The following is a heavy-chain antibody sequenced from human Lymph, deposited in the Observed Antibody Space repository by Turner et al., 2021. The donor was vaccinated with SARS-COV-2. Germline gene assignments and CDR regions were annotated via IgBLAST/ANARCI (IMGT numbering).Heavy chain of an antibody. D-gene: IGHD2-15*01. CDR3: AKMGGVYCSGGNCYSGRLDY. J-gene: IGHJ4*02. V-gene: IGHV3-30*18. CDR2: ITYDGSNK. CDR1: GCTFRSYG. Sequence: QVQLVGSGGGVVQPGRSLRLSWAASGCTFRSYGMHWVRQAPGKGLEWVAVITYDGSNKCYADSVKGRFTISKDNSKNTLYLQMNSLRAEDTAVYYCAKMGGVYCSGGNCYSGRLDYWGQGTLVTVSS.